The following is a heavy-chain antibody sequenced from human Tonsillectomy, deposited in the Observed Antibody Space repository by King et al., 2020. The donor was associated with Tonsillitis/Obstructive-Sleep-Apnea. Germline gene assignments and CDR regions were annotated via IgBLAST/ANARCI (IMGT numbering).Heavy chain of an antibody. CDR1: GFTFTSSA. V-gene: IGHV1-58*01. Sequence: VQLVESGPEVKKPGTSVKVSCKASGFTFTSSAVQWVRQARGQRHEWIAWIVVGSGNTNYAQKFQERVTITRDMSTSTAYMELSSLRSEDTAVYYCAAGSDFSGLDPWGQGTLVTVSS. CDR2: IVVGSGNT. J-gene: IGHJ5*02. CDR3: AAGSDFSGLDP. D-gene: IGHD2-21*02.